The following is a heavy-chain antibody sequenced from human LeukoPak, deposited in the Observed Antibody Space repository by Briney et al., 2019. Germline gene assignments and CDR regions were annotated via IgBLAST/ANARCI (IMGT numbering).Heavy chain of an antibody. V-gene: IGHV3-53*04. D-gene: IGHD5-18*01. J-gene: IGHJ5*02. CDR1: GFTVSSNY. CDR2: IYSGGST. CDR3: ARSKRGYSYGQFDP. Sequence: GGSLRLSCAASGFTVSSNYMNWVRQAPGKGLEWVSVIYSGGSTYHADSVKGRFTISRHNSKNTLYLQMNSLRAEDTAVYYCARSKRGYSYGQFDPWGQGTLVTVSS.